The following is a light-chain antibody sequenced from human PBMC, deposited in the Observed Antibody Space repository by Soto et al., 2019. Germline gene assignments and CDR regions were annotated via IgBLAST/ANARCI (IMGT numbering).Light chain of an antibody. J-gene: IGLJ3*02. V-gene: IGLV2-8*01. CDR1: SSDIGGYDH. CDR2: EVT. Sequence: QSVLTQPPSASGSPGQSVTISCTGTSSDIGGYDHVSWYQQHPGKAPKVMIYEVTKRPSGVPDRFSGSKAGNTASLTVFGLQAEDEADYYCSSFAGTVWVFGGGTQLTVL. CDR3: SSFAGTVWV.